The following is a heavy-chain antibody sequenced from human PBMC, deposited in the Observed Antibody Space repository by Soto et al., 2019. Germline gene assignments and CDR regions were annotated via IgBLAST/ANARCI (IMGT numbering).Heavy chain of an antibody. CDR1: GFTFSSYW. J-gene: IGHJ3*02. CDR3: ARRDCSGGSCYNDAFDI. CDR2: IKQDGSEK. V-gene: IGHV3-7*01. D-gene: IGHD2-15*01. Sequence: EVQLVESGGGLVQPGGSLRLSCAASGFTFSSYWMSWVRQAPGKGLEWVANIKQDGSEKYYVDSVKGRFTISRDNAKNSLYLQMTSLRAEDTAVYYCARRDCSGGSCYNDAFDIWGQGTMVTVSS.